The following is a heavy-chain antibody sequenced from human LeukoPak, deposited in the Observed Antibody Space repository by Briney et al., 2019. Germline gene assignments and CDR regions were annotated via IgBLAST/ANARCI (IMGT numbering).Heavy chain of an antibody. V-gene: IGHV1-69*05. CDR3: ARNSGITIFGVVSSGYYMDV. CDR2: IIPIFGTA. CDR1: GGTFSSYA. J-gene: IGHJ6*03. D-gene: IGHD3-3*01. Sequence: SVKVSCKSSGGTFSSYAISWVRQAPGQGLEWMGGIIPIFGTANYAQKFQGRVTLTTDESTSTAYMELSSLRSEDTAVYYCARNSGITIFGVVSSGYYMDVWGKGTTVTVSS.